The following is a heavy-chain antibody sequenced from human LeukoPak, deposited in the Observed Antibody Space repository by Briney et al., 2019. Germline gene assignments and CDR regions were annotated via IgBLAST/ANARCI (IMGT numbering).Heavy chain of an antibody. CDR1: GFTFNNYD. CDR3: AREGRLAGAFDI. D-gene: IGHD6-19*01. Sequence: QTGGSLRLSCTASGFTFNNYDMHWVRQAPGKGLEWVAFIRYDGNNKYYTDSVKGRFTISRDNSKNTMYLQMNSLRTEDTAVYYCAREGRLAGAFDIWGQGTMVTVSS. J-gene: IGHJ3*02. V-gene: IGHV3-30*02. CDR2: IRYDGNNK.